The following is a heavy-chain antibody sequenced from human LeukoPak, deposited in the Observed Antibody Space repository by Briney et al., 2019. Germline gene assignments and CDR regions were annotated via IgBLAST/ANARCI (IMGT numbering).Heavy chain of an antibody. D-gene: IGHD2-2*01. CDR3: ARGSGGRTIWVVVPAAQSSNYYYYGMDV. CDR2: ISYGGSNK. J-gene: IGHJ6*02. CDR1: GFTFSSYA. Sequence: GGSLRLSCAASGFTFSSYAMHWVRQAPRKGLEWVAVISYGGSNKYYADSVKGRFTISRDNSKNTLYLQMNSLRAEDTAVYYCARGSGGRTIWVVVPAAQSSNYYYYGMDVWGQGTTVTVSS. V-gene: IGHV3-30-3*01.